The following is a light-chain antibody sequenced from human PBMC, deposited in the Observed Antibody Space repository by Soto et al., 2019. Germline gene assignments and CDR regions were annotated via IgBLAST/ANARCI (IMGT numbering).Light chain of an antibody. J-gene: IGKJ5*01. V-gene: IGKV1D-8*03. CDR3: QQHNSYPIT. Sequence: VIWLTQSPSLLSASTGDRVTLSCPVSQGISSYLAWYQQKPGQAPRLLIYGASSRDTGVPSRFSGSGSGTDFTLTISSLEPEDFAAYFCQQHNSYPITFGQGTRLEIK. CDR2: GAS. CDR1: QGISSY.